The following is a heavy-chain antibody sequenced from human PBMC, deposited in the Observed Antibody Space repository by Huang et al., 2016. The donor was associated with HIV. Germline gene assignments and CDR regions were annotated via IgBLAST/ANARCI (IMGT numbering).Heavy chain of an antibody. CDR3: ARDYYDSRGYDIHAVVDY. CDR1: GYTFTRYA. V-gene: IGHV7-4-1*02. J-gene: IGHJ4*02. D-gene: IGHD3-22*01. Sequence: QVQLVQSGSELRKPGASVKVSCQASGYTFTRYAMNWVRQAPGQGREWMGLINTISGNPTYAQAFTVRFVFSLDTSVSTAYLQISSLEAEDTAVYYCARDYYDSRGYDIHAVVDYWGQGTLVTVSS. CDR2: INTISGNP.